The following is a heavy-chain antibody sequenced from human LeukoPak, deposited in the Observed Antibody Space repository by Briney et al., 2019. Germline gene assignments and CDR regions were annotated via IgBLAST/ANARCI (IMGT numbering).Heavy chain of an antibody. CDR2: INPNSGGT. CDR3: VREGRSFWSGYTD. V-gene: IGHV1-2*02. D-gene: IGHD3-3*01. CDR1: GYTFTGYY. J-gene: IGHJ4*02. Sequence: ASVKVSCKASGYTFTGYYMHWVRQAPGQGLEWMGWINPNSGGTNYAQKFQGRVTMTRDTSISTAYMELSRLRYDDTAVYYCVREGRSFWSGYTDWGQGTLVTVSS.